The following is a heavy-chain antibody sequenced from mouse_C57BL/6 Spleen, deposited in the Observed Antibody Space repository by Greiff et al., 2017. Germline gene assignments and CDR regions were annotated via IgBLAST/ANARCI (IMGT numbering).Heavy chain of an antibody. V-gene: IGHV10-1*01. Sequence: EVMLVESGGGLVQPKGSLKLSCAASGFSFNTYAMNWVRQAPGKGLEWVARIRSKSNNYATYYADSVKDRFTISRDDSESMLYLQMNNLKTEDTAMYYCVRQLTGYYFDYWCQGTTLTVSS. CDR3: VRQLTGYYFDY. D-gene: IGHD4-1*01. CDR1: GFSFNTYA. CDR2: IRSKSNNYAT. J-gene: IGHJ2*01.